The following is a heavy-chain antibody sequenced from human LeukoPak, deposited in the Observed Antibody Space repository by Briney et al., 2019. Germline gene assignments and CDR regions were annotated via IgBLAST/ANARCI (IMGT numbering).Heavy chain of an antibody. D-gene: IGHD3-9*01. CDR3: ASGYYDILTGYYIDY. CDR1: GYTFTGYY. CDR2: INPNSGGT. V-gene: IGHV1-2*02. Sequence: ASVKVSCKASGYTFTGYYMHWVRQAPGQGPEWMGWINPNSGGTNYAQKFQGRVTMTRDTSISTAYMELSRLRSDDTAVYYCASGYYDILTGYYIDYWGQGTLVTVSS. J-gene: IGHJ4*02.